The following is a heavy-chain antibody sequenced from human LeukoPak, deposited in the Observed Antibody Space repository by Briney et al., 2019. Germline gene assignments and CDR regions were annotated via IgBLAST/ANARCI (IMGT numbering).Heavy chain of an antibody. D-gene: IGHD3-10*01. CDR3: AKDAYGSGSYYLNWFDP. Sequence: GGSLRLSCAASGFTVSSNYMSWVRQAPGKGLEWVAVISYDGSNKYYADSVKGRFTISRDNSKNTLYLQMNSLRAEDTAVYYCAKDAYGSGSYYLNWFDPWGQGTLVTVSS. J-gene: IGHJ5*02. CDR1: GFTVSSNY. CDR2: ISYDGSNK. V-gene: IGHV3-30*18.